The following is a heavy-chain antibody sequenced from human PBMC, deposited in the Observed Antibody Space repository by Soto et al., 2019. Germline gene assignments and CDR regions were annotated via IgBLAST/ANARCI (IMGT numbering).Heavy chain of an antibody. V-gene: IGHV5-51*01. CDR1: GYSFTLYW. CDR3: ARQGYFSHTAGDKVDS. D-gene: IGHD2-15*01. Sequence: PGKSITISWKGCGYSFTLYWIVSARQLTGKGLEWMGIIYPGDSNTRYSPSFQVQVTISAAKSISSAYLQWSSRKASDTAIDYCARQGYFSHTAGDKVDSLGQGTRVTVS. J-gene: IGHJ4*02. CDR2: IYPGDSNT.